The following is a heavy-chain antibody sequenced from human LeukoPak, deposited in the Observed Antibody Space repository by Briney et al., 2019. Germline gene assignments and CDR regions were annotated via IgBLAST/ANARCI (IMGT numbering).Heavy chain of an antibody. D-gene: IGHD3-22*01. Sequence: PGGSLRLSCAASGFTVRSNYMSWVRQAPGKGLECVSVIYSGGSTYYADSVKGRFTISRDNSKNTLYLQMNSRRAEDTAVYYCARIPEKRITMLVYWYFDLWGRGTLVTVSS. J-gene: IGHJ2*01. CDR3: ARIPEKRITMLVYWYFDL. CDR1: GFTVRSNY. CDR2: IYSGGST. V-gene: IGHV3-66*01.